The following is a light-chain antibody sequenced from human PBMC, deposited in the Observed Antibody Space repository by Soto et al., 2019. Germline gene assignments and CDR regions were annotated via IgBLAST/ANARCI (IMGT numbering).Light chain of an antibody. J-gene: IGKJ1*01. V-gene: IGKV3-20*01. CDR3: EQYDTSPRT. CDR1: QSVSSNY. CDR2: VAS. Sequence: EVMLTQSPGTLSLSPGERATLSCRASQSVSSNYLAWYQQKSGQAPRLLIYVASNRATGIPDRFSGSGSGTDFTLTIRRLEPEDFAVYYCEQYDTSPRTFGKGTKVEFK.